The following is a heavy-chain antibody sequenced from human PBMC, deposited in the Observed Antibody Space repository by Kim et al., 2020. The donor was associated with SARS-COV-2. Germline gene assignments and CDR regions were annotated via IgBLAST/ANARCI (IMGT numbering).Heavy chain of an antibody. Sequence: GGSLRLSCAASGFTFSSYGMHWVRQAPGKGLEWVAVISYDGSNKYYADSVKGRFTISRDNSKNTLYLQMNSLRAEDTAVYYCAKTSYYYDSSGYYDYWG. D-gene: IGHD3-22*01. CDR1: GFTFSSYG. V-gene: IGHV3-30*18. CDR3: AKTSYYYDSSGYYDY. J-gene: IGHJ4*01. CDR2: ISYDGSNK.